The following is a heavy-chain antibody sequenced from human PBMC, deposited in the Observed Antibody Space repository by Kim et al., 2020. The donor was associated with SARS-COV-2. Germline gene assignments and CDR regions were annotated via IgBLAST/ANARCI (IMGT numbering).Heavy chain of an antibody. CDR2: MFHSGTS. J-gene: IGHJ5*02. CDR3: TKVDRHPFTA. V-gene: IGHV4-38-2*02. Sequence: SETLSLTCNVSGISITSAYSWGWIRQSPGRGLEWIATMFHSGTSYYNPSLKTRVTISLDTSTNQVSLALTSVTAADTATYYCTKVDRHPFTAWGQGALV. CDR1: GISITSAYS.